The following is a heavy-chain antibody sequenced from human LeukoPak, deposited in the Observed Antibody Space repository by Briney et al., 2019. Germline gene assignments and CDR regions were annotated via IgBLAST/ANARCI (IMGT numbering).Heavy chain of an antibody. CDR1: GYSFTSYW. V-gene: IGHV5-51*01. D-gene: IGHD3-10*01. Sequence: GESLQISCKGSGYSFTSYWIGWVRQMPGKGLEWMGIIYPGDSDTRYSPSFQGQVTISADKSISTAYLQWSSLKAADTAMYYCTRHETGPFFDYWGQGTLVTVSS. CDR3: TRHETGPFFDY. CDR2: IYPGDSDT. J-gene: IGHJ4*02.